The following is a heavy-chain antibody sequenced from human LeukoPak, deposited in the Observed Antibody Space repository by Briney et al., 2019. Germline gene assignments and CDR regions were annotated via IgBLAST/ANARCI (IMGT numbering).Heavy chain of an antibody. CDR1: GFTFSSYS. V-gene: IGHV3-48*01. J-gene: IGHJ4*02. Sequence: PGGSLRLSCAASGFTFSSYSMNWVRQAPGKGLEWVSSISSSSSTIYYADSVKGRFTISRDNAKNSLYLQTNSLRAEDTAVYYCAREGGIVGATPVYWGQGTLVTVSS. CDR3: AREGGIVGATPVY. CDR2: ISSSSSTI. D-gene: IGHD1-26*01.